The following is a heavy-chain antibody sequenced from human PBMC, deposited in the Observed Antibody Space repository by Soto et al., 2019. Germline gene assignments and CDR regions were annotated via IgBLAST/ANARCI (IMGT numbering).Heavy chain of an antibody. D-gene: IGHD2-15*01. J-gene: IGHJ4*02. CDR2: ISAYNGNT. V-gene: IGHV1-18*01. CDR3: ARVSYCSGGSCPDY. CDR1: GYTFTSYG. Sequence: ASVKVSCKASGYTFTSYGISWVRQAPGQGLEWMGWISAYNGNTNYAQKLQGRVTMTTDTSTSTAYMELRSLRSEDTAVYYCARVSYCSGGSCPDYWGQGTLVTVSS.